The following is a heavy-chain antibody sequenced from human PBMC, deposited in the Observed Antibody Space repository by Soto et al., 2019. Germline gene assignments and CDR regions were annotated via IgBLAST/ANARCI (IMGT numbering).Heavy chain of an antibody. V-gene: IGHV3-23*01. CDR2: ISGSAGSI. CDR3: AREPYYYDSSDFDAFDI. CDR1: GFTFSSYA. Sequence: PGGSLRLSCAASGFTFSSYAMSWVRQAPGKGLEWVSAISGSAGSIYYADSVKGRFTISRDNAKNSLYLQMNSLRAEDTAVYYCAREPYYYDSSDFDAFDIWGQGTMVTVSS. D-gene: IGHD3-22*01. J-gene: IGHJ3*02.